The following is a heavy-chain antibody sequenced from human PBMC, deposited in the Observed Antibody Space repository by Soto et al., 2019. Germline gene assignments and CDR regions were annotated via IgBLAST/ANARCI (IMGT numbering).Heavy chain of an antibody. D-gene: IGHD1-20*01. CDR2: ISAYNGNT. CDR1: GYTXTSYG. J-gene: IGHJ4*02. V-gene: IGHV1-18*01. Sequence: SXKVSFKASGYTXTSYGISLVRQAPGQGLEWIGWISAYNGNTNYAQKLQGRVTITTDTSTRTAYIELRSLRSDDTDVYYCARASITGGYYFDYWGQGTLGTVSS. CDR3: ARASITGGYYFDY.